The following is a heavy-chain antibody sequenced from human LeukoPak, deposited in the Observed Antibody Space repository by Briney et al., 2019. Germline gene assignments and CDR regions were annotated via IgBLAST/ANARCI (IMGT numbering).Heavy chain of an antibody. D-gene: IGHD6-6*01. V-gene: IGHV6-1*01. CDR2: TYYRSKWYN. Sequence: SQTLSLTCAISGDSVSSNSAAWNWIRQSPSRGLEWLGRTYYRSKWYNDYAVSVKSRISINPDTPKNQFSLQLNSVTPEDTAVYYCARRSISSSAGSDLGFDYWGQGTLVTVSS. CDR3: ARRSISSSAGSDLGFDY. J-gene: IGHJ4*02. CDR1: GDSVSSNSAA.